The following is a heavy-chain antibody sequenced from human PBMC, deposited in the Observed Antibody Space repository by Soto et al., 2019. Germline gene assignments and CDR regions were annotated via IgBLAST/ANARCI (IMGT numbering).Heavy chain of an antibody. CDR1: AYTFTSYG. D-gene: IGHD3-3*01. V-gene: IGHV1-18*01. CDR2: ISAYNGNT. J-gene: IGHJ6*02. Sequence: ASVKVSCKASAYTFTSYGISWVRQAPGQGLEWMGWISAYNGNTNYPQKLQGRVTMTTDTSTSTAYMELRSLRSDDTAVYYCASYAGTSIGVVTNYYNGMDVWGQGTTVTVSS. CDR3: ASYAGTSIGVVTNYYNGMDV.